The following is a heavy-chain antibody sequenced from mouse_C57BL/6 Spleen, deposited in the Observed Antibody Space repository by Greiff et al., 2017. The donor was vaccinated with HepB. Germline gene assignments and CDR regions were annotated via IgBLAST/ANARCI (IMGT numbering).Heavy chain of an antibody. V-gene: IGHV3-6*01. CDR2: ISYDGSN. CDR3: ARKGYRAWFAY. J-gene: IGHJ3*01. D-gene: IGHD2-2*01. CDR1: GYSITSGYY. Sequence: EVQLQQSGPGLVKPSQSLSLTCSVTGYSITSGYYWNWIRQFPGNKLEWMGYISYDGSNNYNPSLKNRISITRDTSKNQFFLKLNSVTTEDTATYYCARKGYRAWFAYWGQGTLVTVSA.